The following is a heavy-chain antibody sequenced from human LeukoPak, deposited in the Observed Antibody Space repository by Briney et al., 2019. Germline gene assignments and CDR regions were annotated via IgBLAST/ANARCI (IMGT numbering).Heavy chain of an antibody. D-gene: IGHD4-17*01. Sequence: ASVKVSCKASGYTFTGYYMHWVRQAPGQGLEWMGWINPNSGGTNCAQKFQGRVTMTRDTSISTAYMELSGLRSDDTAVYYCASGGPLGDYYLDYWGQGTLVTVSS. V-gene: IGHV1-2*02. CDR1: GYTFTGYY. CDR3: ASGGPLGDYYLDY. J-gene: IGHJ4*02. CDR2: INPNSGGT.